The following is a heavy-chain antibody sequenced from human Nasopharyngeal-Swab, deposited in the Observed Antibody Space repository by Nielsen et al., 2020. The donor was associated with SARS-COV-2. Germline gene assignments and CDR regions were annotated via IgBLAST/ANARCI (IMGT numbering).Heavy chain of an antibody. CDR2: VTASGETT. CDR1: GFTFTNYA. Sequence: GGSLRLSCEASGFTFTNYAMNWVRQAPGKGLEWVSGVTASGETTYYGDSAKGRFTISRDNSRNTLYLQMSSLRAEDTAAYFCAKVDAPYYNYLDVWGKGTTVTVSS. J-gene: IGHJ6*03. V-gene: IGHV3-23*01. D-gene: IGHD2-2*01. CDR3: AKVDAPYYNYLDV.